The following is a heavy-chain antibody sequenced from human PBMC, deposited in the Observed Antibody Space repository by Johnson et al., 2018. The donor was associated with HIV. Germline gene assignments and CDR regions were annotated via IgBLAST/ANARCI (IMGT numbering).Heavy chain of an antibody. CDR2: IYSGDST. CDR3: ARARARVTFDI. J-gene: IGHJ3*02. D-gene: IGHD2-21*01. V-gene: IGHV3-66*01. CDR1: GFTFSSYA. Sequence: VQLVESGGGVVQPGRSLRLSCAASGFTFSSYAMHWVRPAPGKGLEWVSFIYSGDSTYYADSVTGRFTISRDNSKNPLYLQMNSLRAEDTAVYYCARARARVTFDIWGQGTMVTVSS.